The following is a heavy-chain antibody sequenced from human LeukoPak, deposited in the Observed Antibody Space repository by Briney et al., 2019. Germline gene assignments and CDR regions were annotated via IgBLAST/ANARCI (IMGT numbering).Heavy chain of an antibody. CDR2: INPNSGGT. CDR1: GYTFTGYY. CDR3: ARDGSGSYYNDYLFDY. J-gene: IGHJ4*02. Sequence: ASVKVSCKASGYTFTGYYMHWVRQAPGQGLEWMGWINPNSGGTNYAQKSQGRVTMTRDTSISTAYMELSRLRSDDTAVYYCARDGSGSYYNDYLFDYWGQGTLVTVSS. D-gene: IGHD3-10*01. V-gene: IGHV1-2*02.